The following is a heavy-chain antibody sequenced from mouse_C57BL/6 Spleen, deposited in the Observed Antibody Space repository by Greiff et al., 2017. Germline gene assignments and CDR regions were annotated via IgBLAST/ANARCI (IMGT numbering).Heavy chain of an antibody. CDR1: GFNIKDYY. V-gene: IGHV14-2*01. CDR2: IDPEDGET. D-gene: IGHD1-1*01. J-gene: IGHJ2*01. CDR3: ASYYYGSSIWFDY. Sequence: VQLKESGAELVKPGASVKLSCTASGFNIKDYYMHWVKQRTEQGLEWIGRIDPEDGETKYAPKFQGKATITADTSSNTAYLQLSSLTSEDTAVYYCASYYYGSSIWFDYWGQGTTLTVSS.